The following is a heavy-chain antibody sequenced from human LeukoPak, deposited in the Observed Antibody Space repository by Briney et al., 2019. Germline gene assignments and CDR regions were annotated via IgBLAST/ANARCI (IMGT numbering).Heavy chain of an antibody. V-gene: IGHV1-69*01. CDR1: GGTFSSYA. CDR2: IIPIFGTA. Sequence: SVKVSCKASGGTFSSYAISWVRQAPGQGLEWMGGIIPIFGTANYAHKFQGRVTITADESTSTAYLELSSLRSEDTAVYYCASAVDTAMVEGDYYYMAVWGKGTTVTVSS. CDR3: ASAVDTAMVEGDYYYMAV. J-gene: IGHJ6*03. D-gene: IGHD5-18*01.